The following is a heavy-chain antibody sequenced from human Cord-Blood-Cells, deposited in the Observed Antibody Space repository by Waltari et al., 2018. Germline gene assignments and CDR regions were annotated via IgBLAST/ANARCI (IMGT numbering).Heavy chain of an antibody. J-gene: IGHJ4*02. CDR3: ARREYDFWSGYYSPNFDY. V-gene: IGHV4-34*01. Sequence: QVQLQQWGAGLLKPSETLSLTCAVYGGSFSGYYWSWIRQPPGKGLEWIGEINHSGSTNYNPSLKSRVTISVDTSKNQFSLKLSSVTAADTAVYYCARREYDFWSGYYSPNFDYWGQGTLVTVSS. D-gene: IGHD3-3*01. CDR2: INHSGST. CDR1: GGSFSGYY.